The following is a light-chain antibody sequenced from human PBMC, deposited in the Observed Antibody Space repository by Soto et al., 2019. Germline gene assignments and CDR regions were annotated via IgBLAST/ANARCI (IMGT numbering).Light chain of an antibody. Sequence: QSALTQPASVSGSAGQSITISCSGTIRDVGAYNLVSWYQQHPSTAPQLIIYEVRNRPSGISSRFSGSRSGNTASLTISGLQSEDEGDYYRSAYTARSTLVFGGGTKLTVL. CDR3: SAYTARSTLV. CDR2: EVR. J-gene: IGLJ3*02. V-gene: IGLV2-14*01. CDR1: IRDVGAYNL.